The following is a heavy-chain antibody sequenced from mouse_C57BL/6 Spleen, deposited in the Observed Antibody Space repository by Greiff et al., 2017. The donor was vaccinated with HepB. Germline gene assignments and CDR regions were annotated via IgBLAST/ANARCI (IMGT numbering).Heavy chain of an antibody. Sequence: EVNVVESGGGLVKPGGSLKLSCAASGFTFSDYGMHWVRQAPEKGLEWVAYISSGSSTIYYADTVKGRFTISRDNAKNTLFLQMTSLRSEDTAMYYCARREVYYYGSGAYWGQGTLVTVSA. CDR2: ISSGSSTI. J-gene: IGHJ3*01. D-gene: IGHD1-1*01. CDR3: ARREVYYYGSGAY. CDR1: GFTFSDYG. V-gene: IGHV5-17*01.